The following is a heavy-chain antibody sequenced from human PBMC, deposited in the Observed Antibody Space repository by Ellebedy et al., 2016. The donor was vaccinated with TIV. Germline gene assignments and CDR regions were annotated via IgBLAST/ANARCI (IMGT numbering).Heavy chain of an antibody. V-gene: IGHV4-39*07. CDR1: GGSIRSSSYY. CDR3: ARLGMLLESRGDY. Sequence: MPSETLSLTCTVSGGSIRSSSYYWSWIRQPPGKGLEWIGEINHSGSTNYNPSLKSRVTISVDTSKNQFSLKLSSVTAADTAVYYCARLGMLLESRGDYWGQGTLVTVSS. CDR2: INHSGST. D-gene: IGHD2-8*01. J-gene: IGHJ4*02.